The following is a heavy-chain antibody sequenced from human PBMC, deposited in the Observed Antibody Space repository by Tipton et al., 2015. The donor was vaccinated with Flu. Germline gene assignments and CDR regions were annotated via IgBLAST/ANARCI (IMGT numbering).Heavy chain of an antibody. V-gene: IGHV3-53*04. CDR3: ARDLESAAGNAL. D-gene: IGHD1-1*01. J-gene: IGHJ3*01. CDR1: GFTVSNHY. CDR2: IYSGGTT. Sequence: EVQLVQSGGGLVQPGGSLRLSCAASGFTVSNHYMAWVRQAPGKGLEWVSIIYSGGTTYYSVSVKGRFTISRHNSKNTLYLQMNDLSVEDTAVYYCARDLESAAGNALWGQGTMVLVSS.